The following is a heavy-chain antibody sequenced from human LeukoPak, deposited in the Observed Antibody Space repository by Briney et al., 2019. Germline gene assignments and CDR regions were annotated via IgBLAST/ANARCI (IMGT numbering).Heavy chain of an antibody. CDR3: ARGDDYGDYPWFDP. J-gene: IGHJ5*02. V-gene: IGHV4-31*03. CDR2: IYYSGST. Sequence: SQTLSLTCTVSGGSISSGGYYWSWIRQHPGKGLEWIGYIYYSGSTYYNPSLKSRVTISVDTSKNQFSLKLSSVTAADTAVYYCARGDDYGDYPWFDPWGQGTLVTVSS. CDR1: GGSISSGGYY. D-gene: IGHD4-17*01.